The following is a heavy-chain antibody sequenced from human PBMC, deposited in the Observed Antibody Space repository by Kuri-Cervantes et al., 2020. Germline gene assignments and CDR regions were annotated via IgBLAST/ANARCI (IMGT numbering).Heavy chain of an antibody. CDR2: IYSGGST. J-gene: IGHJ6*02. Sequence: ETLSLTCAASGFTVSSNYMSWVRQAPGKGLEWVSVIYSGGSTYYADSVKGRFTISRDNSKNTLYLQMNSLRAEDTAVYYCAGHYYDSSGYYGYYYYGMDVWGQGTTVTGSS. D-gene: IGHD3-22*01. CDR3: AGHYYDSSGYYGYYYYGMDV. CDR1: GFTVSSNY. V-gene: IGHV3-66*04.